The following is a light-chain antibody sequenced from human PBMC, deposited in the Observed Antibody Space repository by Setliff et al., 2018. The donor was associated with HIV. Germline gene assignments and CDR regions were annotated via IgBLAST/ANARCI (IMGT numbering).Light chain of an antibody. CDR3: SSYAGSYTSFYV. CDR2: DVS. CDR1: SSDVGAYNY. V-gene: IGLV2-14*03. J-gene: IGLJ1*01. Sequence: QSALTQPASVSGSPGQSITISCTGTSSDVGAYNYVSWYQQHPGKAPKLMIYDVSNRPSGVSRRFSGSKSGNTASLTISGLQAEDEAAYYCSSYAGSYTSFYVFGTGTKVTVL.